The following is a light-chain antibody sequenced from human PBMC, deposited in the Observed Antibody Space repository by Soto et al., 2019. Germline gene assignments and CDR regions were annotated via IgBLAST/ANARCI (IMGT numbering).Light chain of an antibody. CDR3: QQYGSSRWT. J-gene: IGKJ1*01. V-gene: IGKV3-15*01. CDR2: GAS. CDR1: QSVRSN. Sequence: EVVMTQSPATLSVSPGERVTLSCRASQSVRSNLAWYQQKPGQAPRLLIYGASTRATGIPARFSGSGSGTEFTLTIGSLESEDFAVYYCQQYGSSRWTFGQGTKVDIK.